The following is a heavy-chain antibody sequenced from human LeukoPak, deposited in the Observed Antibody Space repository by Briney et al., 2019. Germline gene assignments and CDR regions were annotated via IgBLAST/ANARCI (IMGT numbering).Heavy chain of an antibody. J-gene: IGHJ3*02. CDR2: ISSSSSYT. D-gene: IGHD1-26*01. CDR1: GFTFSDYY. V-gene: IGHV3-11*06. CDR3: ARPRGGAYAGAFDI. Sequence: PGRSLRLSCAPSGFTFSDYYMSWIRQAPGKGLEWVSYISSSSSYTSYADSVKGRFTISRDNAKNSLYLQMNSLRAEDTAVYYCARPRGGAYAGAFDIWGQGTMVTVSS.